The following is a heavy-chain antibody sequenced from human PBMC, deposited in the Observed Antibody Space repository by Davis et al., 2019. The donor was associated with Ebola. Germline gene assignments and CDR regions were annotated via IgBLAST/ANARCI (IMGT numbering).Heavy chain of an antibody. CDR3: ARHGLSGDYGDYPTLDY. V-gene: IGHV4-39*01. D-gene: IGHD4-17*01. CDR1: GGSISSSSYY. CDR2: IYYSGST. Sequence: PSETLSLTCTVSGGSISSSSYYWGWIRQPPGKGLEWIGSIYYSGSTYYNPSLKSRVTISVDTSKNQFSLKLSSVTAADTAVYYCARHGLSGDYGDYPTLDYWGQGTLVTVSS. J-gene: IGHJ4*02.